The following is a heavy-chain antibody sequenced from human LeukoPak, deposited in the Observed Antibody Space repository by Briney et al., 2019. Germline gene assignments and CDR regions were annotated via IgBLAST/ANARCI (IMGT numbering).Heavy chain of an antibody. CDR1: GFTFSSYE. D-gene: IGHD2-2*01. CDR2: ISSSGSAI. V-gene: IGHV3-48*03. CDR3: ARGGCSTTGCSSDS. J-gene: IGHJ4*02. Sequence: GGSLRLSCAASGFTFSSYEMNWVRQAPGKGLEWVSFISSSGSAIYYADSVKGRFTISRDNDKNSLYLQMNNLRAEDTAVYYCARGGCSTTGCSSDSWGQGTLVTVSS.